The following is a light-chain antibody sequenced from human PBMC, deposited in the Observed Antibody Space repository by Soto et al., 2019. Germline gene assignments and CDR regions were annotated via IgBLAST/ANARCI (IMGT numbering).Light chain of an antibody. CDR2: DAS. V-gene: IGKV1-33*01. CDR3: QQYNSYSWT. CDR1: QDIKNY. J-gene: IGKJ1*01. Sequence: IQMTQSPSSLSASVGDRVTITCQASQDIKNYLNWYQQKSGKAPKLLIYDASDLETGVPSRFSGSGSGTEFTLTISSLQPDDFATYYCQQYNSYSWTFGQGTKVDIK.